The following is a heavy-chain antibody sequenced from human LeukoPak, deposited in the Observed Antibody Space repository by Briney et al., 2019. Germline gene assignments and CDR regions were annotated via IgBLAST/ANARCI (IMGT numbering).Heavy chain of an antibody. Sequence: GASVKVSCKASGYTFTGYYMHWVRQAPGQGLEWVGWNNPNSGGTNYAQKFQGRVTMTRDTSISTAYMELSRLRSDDTAVYYCARVRGVPSRMSDPTDYWGQGTLVTVSS. D-gene: IGHD3-10*01. CDR1: GYTFTGYY. V-gene: IGHV1-2*02. CDR3: ARVRGVPSRMSDPTDY. J-gene: IGHJ4*02. CDR2: NNPNSGGT.